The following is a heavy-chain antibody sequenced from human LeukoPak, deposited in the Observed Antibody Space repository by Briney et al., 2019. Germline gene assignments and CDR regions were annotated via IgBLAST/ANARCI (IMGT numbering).Heavy chain of an antibody. Sequence: AGGSLRLSCAASGFTFSSYGMHWVRQAPGKGLEWAAFIRYDGSNKYYADSVKGRFTISRDNSKNTLYLQMNSLRAEDTAVYYCAKDLHDCSSTSCYGGYFQHWGQGTLVTVSS. D-gene: IGHD2-2*01. CDR3: AKDLHDCSSTSCYGGYFQH. J-gene: IGHJ1*01. V-gene: IGHV3-30*02. CDR2: IRYDGSNK. CDR1: GFTFSSYG.